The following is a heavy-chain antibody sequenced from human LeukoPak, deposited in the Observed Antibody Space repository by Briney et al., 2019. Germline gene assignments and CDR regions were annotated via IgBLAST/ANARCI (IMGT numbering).Heavy chain of an antibody. D-gene: IGHD3-22*01. CDR2: INHSGST. CDR1: GGSFSGYY. Sequence: PSETLSLTCAVYGGSFSGYYWSWIRQPPGKGLEWIGEINHSGSTNYNPSLKSRVTMSVDTSKNQFSLKLSSVTAADTAVYYCASTGLYYDSSGWNYWGQGTLVTVSS. CDR3: ASTGLYYDSSGWNY. V-gene: IGHV4-34*01. J-gene: IGHJ4*02.